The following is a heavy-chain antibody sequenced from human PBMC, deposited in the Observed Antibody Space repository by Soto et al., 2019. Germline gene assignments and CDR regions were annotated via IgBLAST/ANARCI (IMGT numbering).Heavy chain of an antibody. V-gene: IGHV1-24*01. D-gene: IGHD2-2*01. CDR2: FDPEDGET. CDR3: ATVGRLVVPAAMMGWFDP. J-gene: IGHJ5*02. CDR1: GYTLTELS. Sequence: ASVKVSCKVSGYTLTELSMHWVRQAPGKGLEWMGGFDPEDGETIYAQKFQGRVTMTEDTSTDTAYMELSSLRSEDTAVYYCATVGRLVVPAAMMGWFDPWGQGTLVTVSS.